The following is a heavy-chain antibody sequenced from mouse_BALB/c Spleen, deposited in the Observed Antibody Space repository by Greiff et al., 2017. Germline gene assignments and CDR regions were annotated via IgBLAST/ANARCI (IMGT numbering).Heavy chain of an antibody. J-gene: IGHJ4*01. CDR2: ISYSGST. CDR3: ARSHYYGSSSYAMDY. D-gene: IGHD1-1*01. V-gene: IGHV3-2*02. Sequence: EVKLEESGPGLVKPSQSLSLTCTVTGYSITSDYAWNWIRQFPGNKLEWMGYISYSGSTSYNPSLKSRISITRDTSKNQFFLQLNSVTTEDTATYYCARSHYYGSSSYAMDYWGQGTSVTVSS. CDR1: GYSITSDYA.